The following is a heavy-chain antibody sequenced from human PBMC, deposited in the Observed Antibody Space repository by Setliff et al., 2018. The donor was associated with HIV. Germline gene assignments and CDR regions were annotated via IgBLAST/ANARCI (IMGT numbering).Heavy chain of an antibody. Sequence: ASETLSLTCAVYGGSFSGFYWNWIRQPPGKGLEWIGEINHSGSTNYKPSLKSRVTISVDTSKNQFSLRLSSVIAADTAVYYCARGPPGSSIGWYVGYWGQGTLVTVSS. CDR2: INHSGST. CDR1: GGSFSGFY. V-gene: IGHV4-34*01. D-gene: IGHD6-19*01. J-gene: IGHJ4*02. CDR3: ARGPPGSSIGWYVGY.